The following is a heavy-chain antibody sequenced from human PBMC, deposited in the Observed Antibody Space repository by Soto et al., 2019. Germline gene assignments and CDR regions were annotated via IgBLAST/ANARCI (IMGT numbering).Heavy chain of an antibody. J-gene: IGHJ2*01. CDR3: AVHYYDSSGYYYLYWYFDL. Sequence: QVQLVQSGAEVKKPGSSVKVSCKASGGTFSSYAISWVRQAPGQGLAWMGGIIPIFGTANYAQKFQGRVTITADESTSTAYMELSSLRSEDTAVYYCAVHYYDSSGYYYLYWYFDLWGRGTLVTVSS. CDR1: GGTFSSYA. CDR2: IIPIFGTA. D-gene: IGHD3-22*01. V-gene: IGHV1-69*12.